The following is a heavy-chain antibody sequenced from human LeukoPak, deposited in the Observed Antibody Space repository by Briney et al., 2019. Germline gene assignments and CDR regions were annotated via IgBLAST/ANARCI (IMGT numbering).Heavy chain of an antibody. CDR2: ISAYNGNT. Sequence: GASVKVSCKASGYTFISHGISWVRQAPGQGLEWMGWISAYNGNTNYAQKLQGRVTMTTDTSTSTAYMELRSLRSDDTAVYYCARGPYCSGGTCYSQYFDYWGQGTLVTVSS. D-gene: IGHD2-15*01. CDR1: GYTFISHG. J-gene: IGHJ4*02. CDR3: ARGPYCSGGTCYSQYFDY. V-gene: IGHV1-18*01.